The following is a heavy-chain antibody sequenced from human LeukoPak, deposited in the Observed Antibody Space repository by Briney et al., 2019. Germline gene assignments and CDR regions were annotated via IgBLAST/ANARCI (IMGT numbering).Heavy chain of an antibody. D-gene: IGHD4-23*01. CDR3: ATMVGSPAFDI. CDR2: IYSGGST. CDR1: GFTVSSNY. J-gene: IGHJ3*02. V-gene: IGHV3-53*04. Sequence: GGSLTLSRAASGFTVSSNYMIWVRQAPGRGLEWVSVIYSGGSTYYADSVKGRFTISRHTSKNTLYLQMNSLRAEDTAVYYCATMVGSPAFDIWGEGTVASASS.